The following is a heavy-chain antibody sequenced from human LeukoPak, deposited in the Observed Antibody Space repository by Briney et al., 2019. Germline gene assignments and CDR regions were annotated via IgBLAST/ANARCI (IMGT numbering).Heavy chain of an antibody. Sequence: PGGSLRLSCAASGFTFSTYWMHWVRQVPGKGLVWVSRIRGDGNSATYADFVKGRFTISRDNAKNTLYLQMNSLRVEYTAVYYCARSDYTDYWGQGTLVTVSS. J-gene: IGHJ4*02. CDR2: IRGDGNSA. CDR1: GFTFSTYW. CDR3: ARSDYTDY. D-gene: IGHD3-3*01. V-gene: IGHV3-74*01.